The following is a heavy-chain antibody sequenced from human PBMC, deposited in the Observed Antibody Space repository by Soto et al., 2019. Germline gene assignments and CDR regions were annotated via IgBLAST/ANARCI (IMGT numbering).Heavy chain of an antibody. V-gene: IGHV1-18*01. CDR3: ARAIPRYSSGWSLTRYYYGMDV. Sequence: QVQLVQSGAEVKKPGASVKVSCKASGYTITSYGISWVRQAPGQGLEWMGWISAYNGNTNYAQKLQGRVTMTTDTPTSXXYXEXTSLRSADAAVYYCARAIPRYSSGWSLTRYYYGMDVWGQGTTVTVSS. J-gene: IGHJ6*02. D-gene: IGHD6-19*01. CDR1: GYTITSYG. CDR2: ISAYNGNT.